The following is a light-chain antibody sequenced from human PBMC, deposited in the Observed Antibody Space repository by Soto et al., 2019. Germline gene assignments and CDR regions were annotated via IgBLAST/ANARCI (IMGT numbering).Light chain of an antibody. V-gene: IGLV2-11*01. CDR3: SSYAGSHTYEV. CDR2: DVI. Sequence: QSALTQPRSVSGSLGQSVTISCTGTSSDVGAYDFVSWYQHNPGKAPRLIIFDVIKRPSGAPDRFSGSKSGNTASLTISGLQSGDEADYHCSSYAGSHTYEVFGGGTKVTVL. CDR1: SSDVGAYDF. J-gene: IGLJ3*02.